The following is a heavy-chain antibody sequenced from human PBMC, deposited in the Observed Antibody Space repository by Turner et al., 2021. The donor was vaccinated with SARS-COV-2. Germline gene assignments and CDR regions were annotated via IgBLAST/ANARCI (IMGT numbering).Heavy chain of an antibody. CDR1: GFTFDDYA. Sequence: EVQLVESGGGLVQSGRSLRLSCAASGFTFDDYAMHWVRQAPGKGLEWDSRISWNSGSIVYADSVKGRFTISRDNAKNSLYLQMNSLRAEDTALYYCAKSSKLLRFLEWLPEDYYYGMDVWGQGTTVTVSS. CDR3: AKSSKLLRFLEWLPEDYYYGMDV. D-gene: IGHD3-3*01. J-gene: IGHJ6*02. CDR2: ISWNSGSI. V-gene: IGHV3-9*01.